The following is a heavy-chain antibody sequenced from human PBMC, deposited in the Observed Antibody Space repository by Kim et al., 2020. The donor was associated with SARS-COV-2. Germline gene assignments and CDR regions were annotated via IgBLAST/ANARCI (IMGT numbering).Heavy chain of an antibody. J-gene: IGHJ4*02. V-gene: IGHV1-24*01. CDR1: GYTLTELS. Sequence: ASVKVSCKVSGYTLTELSMHWVRQAPGKGLEWMGGFDPEDGETIYAQKFQGRVTMTEDTSTDTAYMELSSLRSEDTAVYYCATVRYYDFWSGYYTGYFDYWGQGTLVTVSS. CDR3: ATVRYYDFWSGYYTGYFDY. D-gene: IGHD3-3*01. CDR2: FDPEDGET.